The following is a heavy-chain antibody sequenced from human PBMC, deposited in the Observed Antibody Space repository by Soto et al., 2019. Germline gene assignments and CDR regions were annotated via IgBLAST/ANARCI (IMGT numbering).Heavy chain of an antibody. J-gene: IGHJ5*01. CDR1: GGSIDKSHSF. Sequence: SHPLSLTCDVSGGSIDKSHSFWGWVRQPPGKGLQFIGSVYYSGGAYYNPSLKSRVTVSVDTSKNQLSLRLNSVTAADTAVYYCLRVVEAGTGHPRYDSCGHGILVTVS. V-gene: IGHV4-39*01. CDR3: LRVVEAGTGHPRYDS. CDR2: VYYSGGA. D-gene: IGHD1-1*01.